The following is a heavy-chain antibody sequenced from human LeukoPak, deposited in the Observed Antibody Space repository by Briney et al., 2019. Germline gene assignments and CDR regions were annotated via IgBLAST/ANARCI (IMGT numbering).Heavy chain of an antibody. CDR2: ISAYNGNT. Sequence: ASVKVSCKPSGYTFTSYGISGVRQAPGQGLEWMGWISAYNGNTNYAQKLQGRVTMTTDTSTSTAYMKLRSLRSDDTAVYYCARDTVVVPAAMTWYYYYGMDVWGQGTTVTVSS. CDR1: GYTFTSYG. V-gene: IGHV1-18*01. J-gene: IGHJ6*02. CDR3: ARDTVVVPAAMTWYYYYGMDV. D-gene: IGHD2-2*01.